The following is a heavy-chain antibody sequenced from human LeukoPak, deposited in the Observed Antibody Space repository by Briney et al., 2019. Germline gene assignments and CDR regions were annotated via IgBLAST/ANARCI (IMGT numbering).Heavy chain of an antibody. D-gene: IGHD3-10*01. J-gene: IGHJ6*02. Sequence: GGSLRLSCAASGFTFDDYAMHWVRQAPGKGLEWVSGISWNSGSIGYADSVKGRFTISRDNAKNSLYLQMNSLRAEDTALYYCAKDISAYYGSGSYRDYYYGMDVWGQGTTVTVSS. CDR3: AKDISAYYGSGSYRDYYYGMDV. CDR2: ISWNSGSI. CDR1: GFTFDDYA. V-gene: IGHV3-9*01.